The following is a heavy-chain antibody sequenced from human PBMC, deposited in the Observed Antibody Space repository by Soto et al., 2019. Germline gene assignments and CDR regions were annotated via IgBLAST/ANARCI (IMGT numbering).Heavy chain of an antibody. CDR3: ARAPADGMDV. Sequence: QVQLVQSGAEVKKPGSSVKVSCKASGGTFSSYTISWVRQAPGQGLEWMGRIIPMLGIANYAQKFQGRVTITADKSTSTAYMELSSLRSEDTAVYYCARAPADGMDVWGQGTTVTVSS. CDR1: GGTFSSYT. D-gene: IGHD6-13*01. J-gene: IGHJ6*02. CDR2: IIPMLGIA. V-gene: IGHV1-69*02.